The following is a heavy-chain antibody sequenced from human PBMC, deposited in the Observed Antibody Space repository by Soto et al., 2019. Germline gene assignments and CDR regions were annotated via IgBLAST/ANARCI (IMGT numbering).Heavy chain of an antibody. D-gene: IGHD2-15*01. CDR3: QSYCSGGSCFRTNAFAF. Sequence: EVQLLESGGGLVQPGGSLRLSCAASGFTFSTYGMSWVRQAPGKGLEWVGVVSGSRDDTYYADSVKGRFTVSRDNSKNTLYLQMHSLRVEDTAVYYCQSYCSGGSCFRTNAFAFWGQGTRVTVSS. J-gene: IGHJ3*01. V-gene: IGHV3-23*01. CDR1: GFTFSTYG. CDR2: VSGSRDDT.